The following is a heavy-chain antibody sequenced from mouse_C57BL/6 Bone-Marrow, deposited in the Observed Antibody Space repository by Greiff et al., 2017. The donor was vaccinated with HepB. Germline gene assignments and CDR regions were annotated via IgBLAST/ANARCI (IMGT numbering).Heavy chain of an antibody. CDR2: IYWDDDK. V-gene: IGHV8-12*01. D-gene: IGHD2-5*01. CDR1: GFSLSTSGMG. CDR3: ARMIYSNPRDY. Sequence: QVQLQQSGPGILQSSQTLSLTCSFSGFSLSTSGMGVSWIRQPSGKGLEWLAHIYWDDDKRYNPSLKSRLTISKDTSRNQLFLKITSVETADTATYYCARMIYSNPRDYWGQGTSVTVSS. J-gene: IGHJ4*01.